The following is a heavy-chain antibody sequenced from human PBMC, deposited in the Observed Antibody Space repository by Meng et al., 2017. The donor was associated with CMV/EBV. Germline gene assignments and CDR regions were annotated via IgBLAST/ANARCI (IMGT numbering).Heavy chain of an antibody. Sequence: QGHLQQRGAGLLKPSETLSPPWAVNGGSFSGYYWSWIRQPPGKGLEWIGEINHSGSTNYNPSLKSRVTISVDTSKNQFSLKLSSVTAADTAVYYCARGTIFGVVWIGYFDYWGQGTLVTVSS. CDR3: ARGTIFGVVWIGYFDY. J-gene: IGHJ4*02. CDR1: GGSFSGYY. V-gene: IGHV4-34*01. D-gene: IGHD3-3*02. CDR2: INHSGST.